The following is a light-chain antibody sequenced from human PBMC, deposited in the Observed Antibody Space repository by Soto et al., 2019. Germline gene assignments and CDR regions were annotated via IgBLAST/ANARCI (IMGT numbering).Light chain of an antibody. J-gene: IGKJ1*01. Sequence: IQMTLSPSTVSGSVGNRVTITCRASQTIGSWLAWYQQKPGKAPKLLIYKASNLKSGVPSRFSGSGSGTELTLTISSLQTDDFATYYCQHYNSYPQASGHGTKVDIK. CDR2: KAS. CDR1: QTIGSW. CDR3: QHYNSYPQA. V-gene: IGKV1-5*03.